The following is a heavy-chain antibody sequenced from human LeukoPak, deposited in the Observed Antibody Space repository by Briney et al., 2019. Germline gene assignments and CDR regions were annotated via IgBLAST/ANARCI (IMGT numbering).Heavy chain of an antibody. Sequence: GGSLRLSCVASGFTFSNAWMSWVRQAPGKGLEWVGRIKSKTDGGTTDYTAPVKGRFTISRDDSQNTLYLQMNSLKIEDTAVYYCATDLAAMVRAVDYWGQGTLVTVSS. CDR1: GFTFSNAW. CDR3: ATDLAAMVRAVDY. D-gene: IGHD5-18*01. J-gene: IGHJ4*02. CDR2: IKSKTDGGTT. V-gene: IGHV3-15*01.